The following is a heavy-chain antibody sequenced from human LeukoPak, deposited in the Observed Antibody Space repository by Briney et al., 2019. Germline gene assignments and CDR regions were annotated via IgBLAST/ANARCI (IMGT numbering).Heavy chain of an antibody. CDR1: GGSISSGSYY. V-gene: IGHV4-61*02. Sequence: TSETLSLTCAVSGGSISSGSYYWSWIRQPAGKGLEWIGRIYSSGSTNYNPSLKSRVTISVDASKNQFSLKLSSVTAADTAVYYCAREGFRTIFGVVFYYMDVWGKGTTVTVSS. CDR2: IYSSGST. J-gene: IGHJ6*03. CDR3: AREGFRTIFGVVFYYMDV. D-gene: IGHD3-3*01.